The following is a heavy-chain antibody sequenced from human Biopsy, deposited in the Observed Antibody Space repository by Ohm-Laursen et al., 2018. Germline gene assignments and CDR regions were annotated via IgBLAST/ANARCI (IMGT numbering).Heavy chain of an antibody. V-gene: IGHV1-2*02. CDR2: INPKSGVA. CDR1: GYTFTDYF. CDR3: ARDMTVTARPYYYSGVDV. Sequence: ASVKVSCKASGYTFTDYFIHWVRHAPGQGFEWMGWINPKSGVANHAQNFQGRVSMTRDTSIHTVYLELNSLRSDDTAVYYCARDMTVTARPYYYSGVDVWGPGTRVTVSS. D-gene: IGHD4-17*01. J-gene: IGHJ6*02.